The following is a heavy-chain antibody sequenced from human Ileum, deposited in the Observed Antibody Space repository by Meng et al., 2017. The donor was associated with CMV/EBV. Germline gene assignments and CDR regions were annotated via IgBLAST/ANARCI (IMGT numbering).Heavy chain of an antibody. CDR1: GYSVTNRN. CDR3: ARDNWGYDY. J-gene: IGHJ4*02. Sequence: QVVVVYAGTAVKEPGASLKVCCKTSGYSVTNRNIAWVRQAPGQGLEWMGWISVHHGNTDYAQKYQDIVTMTRDTSTNTAYMELSSLTSDDSAMYYCARDNWGYDYWGQGTLVTVSS. V-gene: IGHV1-18*01. D-gene: IGHD7-27*01. CDR2: ISVHHGNT.